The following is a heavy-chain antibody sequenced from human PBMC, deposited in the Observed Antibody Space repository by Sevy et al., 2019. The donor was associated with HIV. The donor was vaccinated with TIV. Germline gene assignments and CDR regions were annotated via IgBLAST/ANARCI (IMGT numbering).Heavy chain of an antibody. D-gene: IGHD2-8*01. J-gene: IGHJ4*02. V-gene: IGHV3-23*01. CDR3: AREGCTKPHDY. CDR2: LSFGCGKI. CDR1: GFDFSIYS. Sequence: GGSLRLSCAASGFDFSIYSMNWVRQAPGKGLEWVSTLSFGCGKINYADSVKGRFTISRDNSKSSVYLQMNNMRVEDTAVYYCAREGCTKPHDYWGQRTLVTVSS.